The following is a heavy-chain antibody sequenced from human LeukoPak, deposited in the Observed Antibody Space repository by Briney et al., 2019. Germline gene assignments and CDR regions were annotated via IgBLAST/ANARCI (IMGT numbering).Heavy chain of an antibody. Sequence: ASVKVSCKASGYTFTSYGISWVRQAPGQGLEWMGWISAYNGNTNYAQKLQGRVTMTTDTSTSTAYMELRSLRSDDTAVYSCGRDLWFWAAAGPPNFDYWGRGTLVTVSS. J-gene: IGHJ4*02. CDR2: ISAYNGNT. V-gene: IGHV1-18*01. CDR1: GYTFTSYG. CDR3: GRDLWFWAAAGPPNFDY. D-gene: IGHD6-13*01.